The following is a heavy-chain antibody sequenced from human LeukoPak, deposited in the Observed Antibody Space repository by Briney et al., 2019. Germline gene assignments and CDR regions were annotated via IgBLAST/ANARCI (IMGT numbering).Heavy chain of an antibody. V-gene: IGHV4-34*01. CDR1: GGSFSGYY. D-gene: IGHD2-15*01. J-gene: IGHJ5*02. Sequence: SETLSLTCAVYGGSFSGYYWSWIRQPPGKGLEWIGEINHSGSTNYNPSLKSRVTISVDTSKNQFSLKLSSVTAADTAVYYCARDRRYCSGGSCYSSWFDPWGQGTLVTVSS. CDR3: ARDRRYCSGGSCYSSWFDP. CDR2: INHSGST.